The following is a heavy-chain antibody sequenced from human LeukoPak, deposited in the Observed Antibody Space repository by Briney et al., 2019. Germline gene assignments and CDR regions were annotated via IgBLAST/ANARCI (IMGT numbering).Heavy chain of an antibody. V-gene: IGHV4-34*01. CDR3: ARGPQYYYDSSGYRY. CDR1: GGSFSGYY. D-gene: IGHD3-22*01. Sequence: PSETPSLTCAVYGGSFSGYYWSWIRQPPGKGLEWIGEINHSGSTNYNPSLKSRVTISVDTSKNQFSLKLSSVTAADTAVYYCARGPQYYYDSSGYRYWGQGTLVTVSS. CDR2: INHSGST. J-gene: IGHJ4*02.